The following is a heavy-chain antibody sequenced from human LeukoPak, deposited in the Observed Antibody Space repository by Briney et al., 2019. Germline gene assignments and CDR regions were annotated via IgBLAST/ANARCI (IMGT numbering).Heavy chain of an antibody. CDR3: ARGYSGYASDAFDI. J-gene: IGHJ3*02. V-gene: IGHV1-69*13. CDR1: GGTFSSYA. Sequence: SVKVSCKASGGTFSSYAISWLRQAPGQGLEWMGGIIPIFGTANYAQKFQGRVTITADESTSTAYMELSSLRSEDTAVYYCARGYSGYASDAFDIWGQGTMVTVSS. D-gene: IGHD5-12*01. CDR2: IIPIFGTA.